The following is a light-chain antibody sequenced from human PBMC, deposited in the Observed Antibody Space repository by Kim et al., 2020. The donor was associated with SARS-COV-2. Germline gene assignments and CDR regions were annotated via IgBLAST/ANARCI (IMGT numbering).Light chain of an antibody. CDR3: QKYDGGALA. Sequence: DIQVTQSPSSLSASVGDRVSNTCRASQDISNFIAWYQQKPGKPPKLLIYGASSVQSGFPSRFSGSGFGTDFTLIIDGLQSEDVATYYCQKYDGGALAFGGGTRVEI. CDR1: QDISNF. J-gene: IGKJ4*01. CDR2: GAS. V-gene: IGKV1-27*01.